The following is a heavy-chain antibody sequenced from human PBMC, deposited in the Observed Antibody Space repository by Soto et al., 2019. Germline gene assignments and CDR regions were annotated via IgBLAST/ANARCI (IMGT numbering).Heavy chain of an antibody. Sequence: SGPTLVNPTQTLTLTCTFSGFSLNPRGVGVGWIRQPPGEALEWLAVIFWNDDKRYSPSLKTRLTITKDTSKNQVTLTMTNMDPVDTATYYCAYSSLALRHYPWLLNRFDHWRQGALVTVSS. CDR2: IFWNDDK. J-gene: IGHJ4*02. D-gene: IGHD6-19*01. CDR3: AYSSLALRHYPWLLNRFDH. V-gene: IGHV2-5*01. CDR1: GFSLNPRGVG.